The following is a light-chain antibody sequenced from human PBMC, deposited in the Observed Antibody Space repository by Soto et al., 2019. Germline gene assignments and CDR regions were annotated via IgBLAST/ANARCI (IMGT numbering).Light chain of an antibody. V-gene: IGKV1-5*01. CDR2: DAS. CDR3: QQYNSYWT. J-gene: IGKJ1*01. Sequence: DIQMTQSPSTLSASVGDRVTITCRASQSISSWLAWYQQKPGKAPKLLIYDASSLESEVQSRFSGSGSGTEFTLTISSLQPDNFATYYCQQYNSYWTFVQGTKVEIK. CDR1: QSISSW.